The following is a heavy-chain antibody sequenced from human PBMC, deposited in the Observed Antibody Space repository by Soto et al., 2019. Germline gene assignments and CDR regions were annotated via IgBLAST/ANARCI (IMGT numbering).Heavy chain of an antibody. Sequence: EVQLVESGGDLVQPGRSLRLSCAASGFTFDDYAMHWVRQVPGKGLQWVSGLSWKGVTIGYAASVKGRFTISRDNAKKSPHLQMNGLRAEDTALYYCAASMAYGRSDYSGFHAGMDVWGLGATVTVS. V-gene: IGHV3-9*01. D-gene: IGHD3-3*01. CDR2: LSWKGVTI. CDR1: GFTFDDYA. CDR3: AASMAYGRSDYSGFHAGMDV. J-gene: IGHJ6*02.